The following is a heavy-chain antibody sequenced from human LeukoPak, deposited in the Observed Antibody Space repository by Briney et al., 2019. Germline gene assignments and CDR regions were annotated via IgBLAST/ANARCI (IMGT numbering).Heavy chain of an antibody. Sequence: AASVKVSCKASGYIFTDYYIHWVRQARGQGLEWMGWINPSSGGTYFAQRFEARVTLTRDTSINTAYMEMRGLTSDDTAIYYCAKSQYSFGSGSTRPLFDHWGQGTLVTVSS. CDR3: AKSQYSFGSGSTRPLFDH. V-gene: IGHV1-2*02. CDR2: INPSSGGT. CDR1: GYIFTDYY. J-gene: IGHJ4*02. D-gene: IGHD3-10*01.